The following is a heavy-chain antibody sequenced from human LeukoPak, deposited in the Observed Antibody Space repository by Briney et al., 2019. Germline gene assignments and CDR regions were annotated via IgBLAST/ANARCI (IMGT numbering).Heavy chain of an antibody. J-gene: IGHJ6*03. Sequence: SGGSLRLSCAASGFTFSDYYMSWIRQAPGKGLEWVSYISSSGGTIYYADSVKGRFTISRDNAKNSLYLQMNSLRAEDTAVYYCARAFPGSTGSYGSSWYYYYYYMDVWGKGTTVTVSS. V-gene: IGHV3-11*04. D-gene: IGHD6-13*01. CDR2: ISSSGGTI. CDR3: ARAFPGSTGSYGSSWYYYYYYMDV. CDR1: GFTFSDYY.